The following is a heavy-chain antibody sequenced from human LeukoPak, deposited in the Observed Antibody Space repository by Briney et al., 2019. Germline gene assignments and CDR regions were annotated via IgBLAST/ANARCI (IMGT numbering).Heavy chain of an antibody. CDR2: FDPEDGET. J-gene: IGHJ1*01. Sequence: ASVKVSCKVSGYTLTELSMHWVRQAPGKGLEWMGGFDPEDGETIYAQKFQGRVTMTEDTSTDTAYMELSSLRSEDTAVYYCATDRKDGYNDPERAEYFQHWGQGTLVTVSS. V-gene: IGHV1-24*01. CDR3: ATDRKDGYNDPERAEYFQH. CDR1: GYTLTELS. D-gene: IGHD5-24*01.